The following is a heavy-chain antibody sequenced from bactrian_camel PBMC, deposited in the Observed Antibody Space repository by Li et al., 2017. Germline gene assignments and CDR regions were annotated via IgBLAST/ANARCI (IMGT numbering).Heavy chain of an antibody. CDR2: IDGDGTT. D-gene: IGHD2*01. CDR3: AADRRRHGPPSLRPGDYSV. CDR1: GYTVSRYC. V-gene: IGHV3S53*01. J-gene: IGHJ4*01. Sequence: HVQLVESGGGSVQAGGSLRLSCAANGYTVSRYCMGWFRQDPQDPEQEREGVAYIDGDGTTGYADSVTGRFSISKDNARNWLDLQMDSLEPGDTARYYCAADRRRHGPPSLRPGDYSVWGQGTQVTVS.